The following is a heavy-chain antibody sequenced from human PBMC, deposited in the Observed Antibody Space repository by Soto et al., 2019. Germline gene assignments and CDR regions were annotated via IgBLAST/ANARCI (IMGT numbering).Heavy chain of an antibody. CDR1: GFTFSSYW. J-gene: IGHJ5*02. CDR2: IKQDGSEK. D-gene: IGHD6-19*01. Sequence: EVQLVESGGGWVQPGGSLRLSCAASGFTFSSYWMSWVRQAPGKGLEGVANIKQDGSEKYYVDSVKGRFTISRDNAKNSLYLQMNSLRAEDTAVYYCARGGTRGWYRNWFDPWGQGTLVTVSS. CDR3: ARGGTRGWYRNWFDP. V-gene: IGHV3-7*03.